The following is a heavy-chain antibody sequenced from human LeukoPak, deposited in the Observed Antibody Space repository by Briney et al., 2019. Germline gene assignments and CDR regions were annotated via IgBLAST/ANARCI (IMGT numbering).Heavy chain of an antibody. CDR3: ARHSGSGWQALGY. J-gene: IGHJ4*02. V-gene: IGHV1-18*04. Sequence: WASVKVSCKASGYTFSNYGISWVRQAPGLGLEWMGWTSYNGNTNYAQKFQDRVTMTTDTSTTTAYMELRSLESDDTAVYYCARHSGSGWQALGYWGQGTLVTLSS. CDR2: TSYNGNT. CDR1: GYTFSNYG. D-gene: IGHD6-19*01.